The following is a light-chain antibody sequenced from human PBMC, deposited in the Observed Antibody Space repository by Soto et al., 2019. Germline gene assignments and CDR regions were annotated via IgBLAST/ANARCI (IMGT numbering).Light chain of an antibody. CDR2: EVS. CDR3: CSYAGTYTWV. Sequence: QSVLTQPPSASGSPGQSVTISCTGTSSDVGGYNYVSWYQQHPGKAPKLMIYEVSERPSGVPDRFSGSKSSNTASLTVSGLQAEDEADYYCCSYAGTYTWVFGGGTKLTVL. V-gene: IGLV2-8*01. J-gene: IGLJ3*02. CDR1: SSDVGGYNY.